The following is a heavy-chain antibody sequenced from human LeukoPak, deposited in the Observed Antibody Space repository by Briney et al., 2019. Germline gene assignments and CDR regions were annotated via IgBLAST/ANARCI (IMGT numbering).Heavy chain of an antibody. CDR1: GFNVSSNY. CDR3: ARTIRDYGLTYFDY. J-gene: IGHJ4*02. D-gene: IGHD4-17*01. V-gene: IGHV3-53*01. CDR2: IYSGGST. Sequence: QPGGSLRLSCAASGFNVSSNYMSWVRQAPGKGLEWVSLIYSGGSTYYADSVKCRFTLSRDNSKNTLYLQMNSLRAEDTAVYYCARTIRDYGLTYFDYWGQGTLVTVSS.